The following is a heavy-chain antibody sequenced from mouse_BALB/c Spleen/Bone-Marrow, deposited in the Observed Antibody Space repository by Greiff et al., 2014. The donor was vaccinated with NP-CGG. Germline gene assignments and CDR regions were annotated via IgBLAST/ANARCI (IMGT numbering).Heavy chain of an antibody. V-gene: IGHV6-6*01. CDR2: IRIKANNHAT. CDR1: GFTFSDAW. Sequence: EVKLVESGGGLVQPGGSMKLSCAASGFTFSDAWMDWVRQSPEKGLEWVAEIRIKANNHATFYAGSVKGRFTISRDDSKSSVYLQMNSLRTEDPGIYYCTRGRGYYFDYWGQGTTLTVSS. CDR3: TRGRGYYFDY. J-gene: IGHJ2*01.